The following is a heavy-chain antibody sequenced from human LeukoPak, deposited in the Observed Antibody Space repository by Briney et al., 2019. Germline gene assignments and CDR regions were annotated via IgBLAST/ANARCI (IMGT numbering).Heavy chain of an antibody. V-gene: IGHV1-2*02. J-gene: IGHJ3*02. CDR2: INPNSGGT. CDR1: GYTFTGYY. CDR3: ARAPWSSGWSASAFDI. D-gene: IGHD6-19*01. Sequence: ASVKVSCKASGYTFTGYYMHWVRQAPGQGLEWMGWINPNSGGTNYAQKFRGRVTMTRDTSISTAYMELSRLRSDDTAAYYCARAPWSSGWSASAFDIWGQGTMVTVSS.